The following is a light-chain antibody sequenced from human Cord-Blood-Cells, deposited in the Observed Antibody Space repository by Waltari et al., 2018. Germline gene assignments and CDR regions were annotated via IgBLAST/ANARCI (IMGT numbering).Light chain of an antibody. CDR2: WAS. CDR3: QQDYSTPIT. J-gene: IGKJ5*01. V-gene: IGKV4-1*01. Sequence: EIVMTQSPDSLAVSLGERATINCKSSQSVLYSSNNKNYLAWYQQKPGQPPKLLIYWASTPQAGVPDPFVGIGSGPDFTLLISSLPAEDVAVYYCQQDYSTPITFGQGTRLEIK. CDR1: QSVLYSSNNKNY.